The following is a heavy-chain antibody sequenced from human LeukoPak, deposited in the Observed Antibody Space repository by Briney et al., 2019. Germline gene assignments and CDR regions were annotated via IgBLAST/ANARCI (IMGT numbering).Heavy chain of an antibody. CDR3: ATDLHFGYCTATSCANY. V-gene: IGHV3-15*01. D-gene: IGHD2-2*03. J-gene: IGHJ4*02. CDR1: GFTFISSW. Sequence: GRSLGLPYAASGFTFISSWMTWVPQAPGKGREWVVRIRRPPDGGATDYAAPVKGRFTISRDDSKNTLYLQMSSLRTEDTAVYYCATDLHFGYCTATSCANYWGQGTLVTVSS. CDR2: IRRPPDGGAT.